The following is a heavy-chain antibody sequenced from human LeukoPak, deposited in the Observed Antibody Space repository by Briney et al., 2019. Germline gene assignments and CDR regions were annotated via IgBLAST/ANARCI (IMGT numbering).Heavy chain of an antibody. V-gene: IGHV4-4*07. D-gene: IGHD6-19*01. J-gene: IGHJ4*02. CDR1: GGSISSYY. Sequence: SETLSLTCTVSGGSISSYYWSWIRQPAGKGLEWIGRIYTSGSTNYNPSLKSRVNMSVDTSKNQFSLKLSSVTAADTAVYYCARVRSGWDTDPFDYWGQGTLVTVSS. CDR3: ARVRSGWDTDPFDY. CDR2: IYTSGST.